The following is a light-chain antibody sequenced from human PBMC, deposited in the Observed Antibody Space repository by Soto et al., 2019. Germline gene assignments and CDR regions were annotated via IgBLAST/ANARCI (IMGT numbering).Light chain of an antibody. V-gene: IGKV3-20*01. CDR1: QSISGRY. J-gene: IGKJ4*01. CDR3: QQYGSSPLT. CDR2: DAS. Sequence: ETVLTQSPGTLSLSPGERASLSCRASQSISGRYLAWYQQKPGQAPRLLIYDASSRATGIPDRFSGSGSGTDFILTISRLEPDDFALYYCQQYGSSPLTFGGGNKVEIK.